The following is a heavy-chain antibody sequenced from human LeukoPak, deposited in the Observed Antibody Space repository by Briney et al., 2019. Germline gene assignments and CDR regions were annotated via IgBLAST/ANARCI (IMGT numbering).Heavy chain of an antibody. V-gene: IGHV4-61*01. CDR3: ARHVRGGDHSDY. J-gene: IGHJ4*02. CDR2: IYYSGST. Sequence: PSETLSLTCTVSGSSIISASYYWTWIRQPPGKGLEWIGYIYYSGSTNYNPSLKSRVTISVDTSKNQFSLKLSSVTAADTAVYYCARHVRGGDHSDYWGQGTLVTVSS. CDR1: GSSIISASYY. D-gene: IGHD2-21*02.